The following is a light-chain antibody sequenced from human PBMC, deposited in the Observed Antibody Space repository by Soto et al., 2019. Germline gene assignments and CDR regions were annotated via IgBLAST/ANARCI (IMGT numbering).Light chain of an antibody. V-gene: IGKV1-5*03. CDR1: QSISSW. Sequence: DIQMTQSPSTLSASVGDRVNITCRASQSISSWLAWYQQKPGKAPKLLIYRASDSQTGVPSRFSGSGSGTEFTLTISSLQTDDIATYYCQQYSSYFFTFGPGTKVDVK. CDR3: QQYSSYFFT. CDR2: RAS. J-gene: IGKJ3*01.